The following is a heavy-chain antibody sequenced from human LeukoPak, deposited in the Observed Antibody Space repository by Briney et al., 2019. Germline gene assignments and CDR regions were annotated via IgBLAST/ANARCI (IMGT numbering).Heavy chain of an antibody. CDR1: GGSFSGYY. CDR3: ARNSREGQVGATSFDY. J-gene: IGHJ4*02. D-gene: IGHD1-26*01. Sequence: SETLSLTCAVYGGSFSGYYWSWIRQPPGKGLEWIGEINHSGSTNDNPSLKSRVTISVDTSKNQFSLKLSSVTAADTAVYYCARNSREGQVGATSFDYWGQGTLVTVCS. CDR2: INHSGST. V-gene: IGHV4-34*01.